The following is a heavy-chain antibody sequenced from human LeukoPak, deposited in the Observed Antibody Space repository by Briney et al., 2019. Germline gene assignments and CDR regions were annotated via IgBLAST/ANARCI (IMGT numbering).Heavy chain of an antibody. Sequence: GGSLRLSCAASGFTFSSYSMNWVRQAPGKGLEWVSAISGSGGSTYYADSVKGRFTISRDNSKNTLYLQMNSLRAEDTAVYYCAKSGELLSEFDYWGQGTLVTVSS. CDR2: ISGSGGST. CDR1: GFTFSSYS. D-gene: IGHD1-26*01. V-gene: IGHV3-23*01. J-gene: IGHJ4*02. CDR3: AKSGELLSEFDY.